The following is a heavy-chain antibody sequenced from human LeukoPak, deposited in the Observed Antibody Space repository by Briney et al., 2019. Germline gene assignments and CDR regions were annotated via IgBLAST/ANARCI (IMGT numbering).Heavy chain of an antibody. CDR2: TYSGGST. Sequence: GGSLRLSCAASGFTVSSNYMSWVRQAPGKGLEWVSVTYSGGSTYYADSVKGRFTISRDNSKNTLYLQMNSLRAEDTAVYYCARDGAGTTAGLFDYWGQGTLVTVSS. J-gene: IGHJ4*02. CDR1: GFTVSSNY. V-gene: IGHV3-66*01. D-gene: IGHD6-19*01. CDR3: ARDGAGTTAGLFDY.